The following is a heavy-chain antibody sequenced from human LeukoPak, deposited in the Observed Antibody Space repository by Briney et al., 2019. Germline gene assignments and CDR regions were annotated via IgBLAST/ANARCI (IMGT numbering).Heavy chain of an antibody. V-gene: IGHV3-7*01. CDR3: ARATGGSSWYGGAYYYYYGMDV. J-gene: IGHJ6*02. D-gene: IGHD6-13*01. CDR1: GFTFSSYW. Sequence: PGGSLRLSCAASGFTFSSYWMSWVRQAPGKGLEWVANIKQDGSEKYYVDSVKGRFTISRDNAKNSLYLQMNRLRAEDTAVYYCARATGGSSWYGGAYYYYYGMDVWGQGTTVTVSS. CDR2: IKQDGSEK.